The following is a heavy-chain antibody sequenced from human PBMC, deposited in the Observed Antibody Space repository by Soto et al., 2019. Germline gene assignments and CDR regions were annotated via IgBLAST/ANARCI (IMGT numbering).Heavy chain of an antibody. V-gene: IGHV4-39*01. CDR2: IYYSGRT. CDR1: GGSISSSSYY. J-gene: IGHJ4*02. D-gene: IGHD6-13*01. CDR3: ARSMYSSSWYKYYFDY. Sequence: PSETLSLTCTVFGGSISSSSYYWGWIRQPPGKGLEWIGSIYYSGRTYYNPSLKSRVTITVDSSISTAYMELSRLRSDDTAVYYCARSMYSSSWYKYYFDYWGQGTLVTVSS.